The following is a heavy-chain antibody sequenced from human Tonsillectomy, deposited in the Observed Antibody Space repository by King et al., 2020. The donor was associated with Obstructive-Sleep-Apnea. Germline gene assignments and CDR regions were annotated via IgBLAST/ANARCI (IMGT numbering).Heavy chain of an antibody. CDR3: ARDLAGFY. Sequence: VQLQESGPGLVKPSETLSLTCSVSGGSISSFYWSWIRQPPGKGLEWIGYIYYGGNTNYNPSLKSRVTISVDTSKNKFSLKLTSVTAADTAVYYCARDLAGFYWGQGTLVTVSS. CDR2: IYYGGNT. D-gene: IGHD3-10*01. J-gene: IGHJ4*02. V-gene: IGHV4-59*01. CDR1: GGSISSFY.